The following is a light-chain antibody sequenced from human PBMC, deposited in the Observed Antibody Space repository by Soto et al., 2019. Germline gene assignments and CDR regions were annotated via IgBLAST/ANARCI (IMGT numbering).Light chain of an antibody. V-gene: IGKV3-15*01. Sequence: EIVMTQSPATLSVSPGERATLSCRASQSVSSNLAWYQQKPGQAPRLLIYAASTRATGIPARFSGSGSGTEFTLTISSLQSEDFAVYYCQQYNNWPGTFGQGTKV. CDR3: QQYNNWPGT. CDR1: QSVSSN. CDR2: AAS. J-gene: IGKJ1*01.